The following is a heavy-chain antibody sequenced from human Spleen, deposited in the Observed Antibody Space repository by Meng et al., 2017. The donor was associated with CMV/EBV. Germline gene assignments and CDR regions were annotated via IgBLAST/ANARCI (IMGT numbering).Heavy chain of an antibody. CDR2: IYYSGST. CDR3: ARDGKHYDILTGYWPNQSFDY. CDR1: SSYY. J-gene: IGHJ4*02. V-gene: IGHV4-39*07. Sequence: SSYYGGGIRQPPGKGLEWIGSIYYSGSTYYNPSLKSRVTISVDTSKNQFSLKLSSVTAADTALYYCARDGKHYDILTGYWPNQSFDYWGQGTLVTVSS. D-gene: IGHD3-9*01.